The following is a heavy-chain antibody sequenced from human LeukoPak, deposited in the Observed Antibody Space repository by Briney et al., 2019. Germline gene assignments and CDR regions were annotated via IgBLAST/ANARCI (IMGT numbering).Heavy chain of an antibody. J-gene: IGHJ6*03. CDR3: ATHPFWSGYHNPYYYYYMDV. CDR2: IKQDGSEK. Sequence: PGGSPRLSCAASGFTFSSYWMSWVRQAPGKGLEWVANIKQDGSEKYYVDSVKGRFTISRDNAKNSLYLQMNSLRAEDTAVYYCATHPFWSGYHNPYYYYYMDVWGKGTTVTVSS. D-gene: IGHD3-3*01. CDR1: GFTFSSYW. V-gene: IGHV3-7*01.